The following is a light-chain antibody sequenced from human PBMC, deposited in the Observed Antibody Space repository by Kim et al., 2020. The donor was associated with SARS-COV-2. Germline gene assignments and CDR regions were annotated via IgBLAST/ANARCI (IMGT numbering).Light chain of an antibody. CDR3: QVWDSSHVV. V-gene: IGLV3-9*01. J-gene: IGLJ2*01. CDR2: RDS. Sequence: VGLRQTARITCGGKDIGSKNVHWDQQKPGQAPVLVIYRDSNRPAGIPERFSGSNAGNTATLTISRAQAGDEADYYCQVWDSSHVVFGGGTQLTVL. CDR1: DIGSKN.